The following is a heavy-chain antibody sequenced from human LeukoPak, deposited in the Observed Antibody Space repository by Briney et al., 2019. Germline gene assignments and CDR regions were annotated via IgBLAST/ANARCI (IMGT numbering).Heavy chain of an antibody. V-gene: IGHV4-39*07. CDR1: GGSISSSSYY. D-gene: IGHD6-13*01. CDR3: AREGGQYSSSPPDY. Sequence: SETLSLTCTVSGGSISSSSYYWGWIRQPPGKGLEWIGSIYYSGSTYYNPSLKSRVTISVDTSKNQFSLKLSSVTAADTAVYYCAREGGQYSSSPPDYWGQGTLVTVSS. J-gene: IGHJ4*02. CDR2: IYYSGST.